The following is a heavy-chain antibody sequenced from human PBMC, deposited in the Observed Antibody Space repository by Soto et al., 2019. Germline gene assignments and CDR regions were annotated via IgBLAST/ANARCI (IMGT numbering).Heavy chain of an antibody. J-gene: IGHJ1*01. Sequence: QITLKESGPTLVKPTQTLTLTCTFSGFSLSTSGVGVGCIRQTPGKALAWLALIYWDDDKRYSPSLKSRLTITKDTAKSQVVLTMTNIDPVATATYYCAHSPFCSSTSCRDEYFQHWGKGTLVTVSS. V-gene: IGHV2-5*02. CDR2: IYWDDDK. CDR1: GFSLSTSGVG. D-gene: IGHD2-2*01. CDR3: AHSPFCSSTSCRDEYFQH.